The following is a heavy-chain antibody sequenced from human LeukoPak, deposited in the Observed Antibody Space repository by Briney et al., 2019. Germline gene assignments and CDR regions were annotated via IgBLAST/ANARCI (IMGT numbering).Heavy chain of an antibody. V-gene: IGHV4-34*01. CDR3: ARQLYGSDY. Sequence: SETLSITCDVSGVSFSTYYWSWIRQSPEKGLEWIGEVNHSGYTNYNPSLKGRVTISVDPSKNQLSLKLSSVTAADTAVYYCARQLYGSDYWGQGTLVTVSS. CDR1: GVSFSTYY. CDR2: VNHSGYT. D-gene: IGHD4-17*01. J-gene: IGHJ4*02.